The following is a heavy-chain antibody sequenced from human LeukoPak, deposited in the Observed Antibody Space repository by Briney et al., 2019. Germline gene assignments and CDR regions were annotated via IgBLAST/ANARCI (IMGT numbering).Heavy chain of an antibody. V-gene: IGHV1-69*04. CDR2: IIPVLGVS. D-gene: IGHD3-22*01. CDR1: GGSFSSYV. Sequence: AASVKVSCKASGGSFSSYVITWVRQAPGQGLEWMGRIIPVLGVSNFAQKFQGRVTITADKSTNTAHMEPSRLESGDTAVYYCTREGVYAPDGSGYHRDAFDIWGRGTMVIVSS. J-gene: IGHJ3*02. CDR3: TREGVYAPDGSGYHRDAFDI.